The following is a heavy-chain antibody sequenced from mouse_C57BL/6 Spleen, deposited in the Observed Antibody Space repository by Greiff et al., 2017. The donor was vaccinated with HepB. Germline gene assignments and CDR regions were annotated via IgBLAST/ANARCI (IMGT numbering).Heavy chain of an antibody. CDR3: ARSENGYGGGY. J-gene: IGHJ2*01. Sequence: VQLQQPGAELVKPGASVKLSCKASGYTFTSYWMHWVKQRPGQGLEWIGMIHPNSSSTNYNEKFKSKATLTVDKSSSTAYMQLSSLTSEDSAVYASARSENGYGGGYWGQGTTLTVSS. CDR2: IHPNSSST. V-gene: IGHV1-64*01. D-gene: IGHD2-2*01. CDR1: GYTFTSYW.